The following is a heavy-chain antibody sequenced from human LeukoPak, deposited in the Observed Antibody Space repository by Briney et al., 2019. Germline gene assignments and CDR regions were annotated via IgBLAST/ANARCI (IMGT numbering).Heavy chain of an antibody. CDR3: ATTTRFLEWLPNWFDP. D-gene: IGHD3-3*01. J-gene: IGHJ5*02. V-gene: IGHV4-38-2*01. CDR2: IYHSGST. CDR1: GYSISSGYY. Sequence: PWETLSLTCAVSGYSISSGYYWGWIRPPPGKGLEWIGSIYHSGSTYYNPSLKSRVTISVDTSKNQFSLKLSSVTAADTAVYYCATTTRFLEWLPNWFDPWGQGTLVTVSS.